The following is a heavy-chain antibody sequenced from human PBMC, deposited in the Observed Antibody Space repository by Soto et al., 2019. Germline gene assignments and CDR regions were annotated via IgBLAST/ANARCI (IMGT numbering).Heavy chain of an antibody. J-gene: IGHJ6*02. CDR1: SGSISSGHW. V-gene: IGHV4-4*02. CDR3: ATTSYYSLGV. CDR2: IYQSGST. Sequence: QVQLQESGPGLVKPSGTLSLTCAVSSGSISSGHWWNWVRQPPGKGLEWIGEIYQSGSTHYNPSLKSRVTVSVDKSMNQFSLKLPSVTAADTAVYYCATTSYYSLGVWGQGTKVTVSS.